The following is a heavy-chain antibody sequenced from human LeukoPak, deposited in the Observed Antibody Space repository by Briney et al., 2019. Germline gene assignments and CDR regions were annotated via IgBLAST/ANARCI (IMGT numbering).Heavy chain of an antibody. V-gene: IGHV4-61*02. J-gene: IGHJ4*02. D-gene: IGHD4-17*01. Sequence: PSQTLSLTCAVSGGSISSGSYYWSWIRQPAGKGLEWIGRIYTSGSTNYNPSLKSRVTISVDTSKNQFSLKLSSVTAADTAVYYCARDVRDYGVEAERDWGQGTLVTVSS. CDR3: ARDVRDYGVEAERD. CDR1: GGSISSGSYY. CDR2: IYTSGST.